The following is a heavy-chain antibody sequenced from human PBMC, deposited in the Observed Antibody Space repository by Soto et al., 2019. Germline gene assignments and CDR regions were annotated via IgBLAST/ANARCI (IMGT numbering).Heavy chain of an antibody. J-gene: IGHJ6*02. V-gene: IGHV1-3*01. CDR1: GYTFTSYG. Sequence: QVQLVQSGAEVKKPGASVKVSCKASGYTFTSYGISWVRQAPGQRLEWMGWINAGNGNTKYSQKFQGRVTITRDTSASTAYMELSSLRSEDTAVYYCARWGEGYYDSSGHFALDVWGQGTTVTVSS. CDR3: ARWGEGYYDSSGHFALDV. D-gene: IGHD3-22*01. CDR2: INAGNGNT.